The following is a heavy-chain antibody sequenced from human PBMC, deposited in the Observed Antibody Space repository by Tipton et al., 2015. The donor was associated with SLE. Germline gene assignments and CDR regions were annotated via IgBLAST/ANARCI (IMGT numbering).Heavy chain of an antibody. CDR1: GFTFSSYA. V-gene: IGHV3-30*04. D-gene: IGHD6-19*01. Sequence: SLRLSCAASGFTFSSYAMHWVRQAPGKGLEWVAVISYDGSNKYYADSVKGRFTISRDNAKNSLYLQMNSLRAEDTAVYYCAIEYSSGWRVVDYWGQGTLVTVSS. CDR3: AIEYSSGWRVVDY. J-gene: IGHJ4*02. CDR2: ISYDGSNK.